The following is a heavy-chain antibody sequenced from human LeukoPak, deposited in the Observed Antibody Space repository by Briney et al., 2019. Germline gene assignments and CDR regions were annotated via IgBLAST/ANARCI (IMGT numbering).Heavy chain of an antibody. J-gene: IGHJ4*02. V-gene: IGHV1-8*03. Sequence: ASVKVSCKASGYTFTSYDINWVRQATGQGLEWMGWMNPNSGNTGYAQKFQGRVTITRNTSISTAYMELSSLRSEHTAVYYCARGPRVAWDFDYWGQGTLVTVSS. CDR3: ARGPRVAWDFDY. CDR1: GYTFTSYD. CDR2: MNPNSGNT. D-gene: IGHD1-26*01.